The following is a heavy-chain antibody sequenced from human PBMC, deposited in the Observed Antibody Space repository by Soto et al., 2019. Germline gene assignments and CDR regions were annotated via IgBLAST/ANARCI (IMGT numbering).Heavy chain of an antibody. Sequence: SETLSLTCTVSGGSISNYYWSWFRQPAGKGLEWIGRFYSNGGTNYNPSLKSRGTMSVDTSKNQFSLKLSSVTAADTAVYYCARRDSSSSGRGFDFWGPGTLVT. V-gene: IGHV4-4*07. CDR1: GGSISNYY. J-gene: IGHJ4*02. CDR3: ARRDSSSSGRGFDF. D-gene: IGHD6-6*01. CDR2: FYSNGGT.